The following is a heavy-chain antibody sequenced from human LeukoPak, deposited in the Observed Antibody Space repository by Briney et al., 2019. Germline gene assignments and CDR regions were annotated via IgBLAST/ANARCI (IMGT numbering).Heavy chain of an antibody. CDR3: ARSPNYDFWSGYQF. J-gene: IGHJ4*02. CDR2: ISGSGGST. Sequence: GGSLRPSCAASGFTYSSYGMSWVRQAPGKGLEWVSAISGSGGSTYYADSVKGRFTISRDNSKNTLYLQMNSLRAEDTAVYYCARSPNYDFWSGYQFGGQGTLVTVSS. CDR1: GFTYSSYG. V-gene: IGHV3-23*01. D-gene: IGHD3-3*01.